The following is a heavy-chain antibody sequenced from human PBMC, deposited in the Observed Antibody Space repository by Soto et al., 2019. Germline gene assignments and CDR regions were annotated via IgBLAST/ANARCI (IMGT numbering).Heavy chain of an antibody. CDR2: ISAYNGNT. D-gene: IGHD3-3*01. J-gene: IGHJ6*02. Sequence: ASVKVSCKASGYTFTSYGISWVRQAPGQGLEWMGWISAYNGNTNYAQKLQGRVTMTTDTSTSTAYMELRSLRSDDTAVYYCTRDPEGSGVFGSEKVWPYYYSVLDVGGQGTTFT. CDR1: GYTFTSYG. V-gene: IGHV1-18*01. CDR3: TRDPEGSGVFGSEKVWPYYYSVLDV.